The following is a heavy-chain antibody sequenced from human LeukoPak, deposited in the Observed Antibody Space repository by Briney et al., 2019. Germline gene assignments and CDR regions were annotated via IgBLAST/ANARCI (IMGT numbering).Heavy chain of an antibody. CDR1: GGSFSGYY. Sequence: SETLSLTCAVYGGSFSGYYWSWIRQPPGKGLEWIGEINHSGSTNYNPSLKSRVTISVDTSKNQFSLKLSSVTAADTAVYYCARRALTYYGSGSYPYWGQGTLVTVSS. V-gene: IGHV4-34*01. J-gene: IGHJ4*02. D-gene: IGHD3-10*01. CDR2: INHSGST. CDR3: ARRALTYYGSGSYPY.